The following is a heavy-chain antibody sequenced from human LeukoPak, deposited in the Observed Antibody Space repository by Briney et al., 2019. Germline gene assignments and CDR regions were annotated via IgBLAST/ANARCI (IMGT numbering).Heavy chain of an antibody. V-gene: IGHV1-8*01. J-gene: IGHJ5*02. D-gene: IGHD2-15*01. CDR2: MNPNSGNT. Sequence: ASVKVSCKASGYTFTSYDINWVRQATGQGLEWMGWMNPNSGNTGYAQKFQGRVTMTRDTSISTAYMELSRLRSDDTAVYYCARGRYCSGGSCYFYWFDPWGQGTLVTVSS. CDR1: GYTFTSYD. CDR3: ARGRYCSGGSCYFYWFDP.